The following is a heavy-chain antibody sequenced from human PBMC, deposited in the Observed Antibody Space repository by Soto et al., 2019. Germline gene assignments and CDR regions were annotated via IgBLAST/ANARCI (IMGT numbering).Heavy chain of an antibody. Sequence: QVQLVQSGAEVKKPGSSVKVSCKASGDTFSSYAISWVRQAPGQGLEWMGGIIPIFGTANYAQKFQGRVTTTADKSTSTAYIELSSLRSEDTAVYYCARDRGYCSSTSCYRDYNWFDPWGQGTLVTVSS. CDR1: GDTFSSYA. CDR3: ARDRGYCSSTSCYRDYNWFDP. J-gene: IGHJ5*02. CDR2: IIPIFGTA. D-gene: IGHD2-2*01. V-gene: IGHV1-69*06.